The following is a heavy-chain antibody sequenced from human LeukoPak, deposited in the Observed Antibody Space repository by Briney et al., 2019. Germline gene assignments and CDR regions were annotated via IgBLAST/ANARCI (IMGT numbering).Heavy chain of an antibody. CDR2: ISGSGSST. Sequence: GGSLRLSCAASGFTFSNYAMTWVRQAPGKGLEWVSGISGSGSSTYYADSVKGRFTLSRDYPKNTLCLQMNSLRAEDTAVYFCAKYSGSYYYPPNWDSWGQGTLVTVSS. D-gene: IGHD1-26*01. V-gene: IGHV3-23*01. J-gene: IGHJ4*02. CDR1: GFTFSNYA. CDR3: AKYSGSYYYPPNWDS.